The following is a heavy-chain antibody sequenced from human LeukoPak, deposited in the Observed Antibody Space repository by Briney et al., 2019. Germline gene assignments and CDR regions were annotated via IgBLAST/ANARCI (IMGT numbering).Heavy chain of an antibody. J-gene: IGHJ6*03. D-gene: IGHD6-19*01. V-gene: IGHV4-4*07. CDR1: GGSISSYY. CDR3: ARDSSGWYVNYYYMDV. Sequence: SETLSLTCTVSGGSISSYYWSWIRQPAGKGLEWIGRIYTSGSTNYNPSLKSRVTMSVDTSKNQFSLKLSSVTAADTAVYYCARDSSGWYVNYYYMDVWGKGTTVTVSS. CDR2: IYTSGST.